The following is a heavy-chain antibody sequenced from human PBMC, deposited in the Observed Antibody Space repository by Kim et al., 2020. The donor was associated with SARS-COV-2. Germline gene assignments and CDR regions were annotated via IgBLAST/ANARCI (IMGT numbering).Heavy chain of an antibody. CDR2: NK. Sequence: NKYYADSVNGRFTITRDNSKNTLYLQMNSLRAEETAVYYCARGFFRFFDYWGQGTLVTVSS. D-gene: IGHD3-3*01. J-gene: IGHJ4*02. CDR3: ARGFFRFFDY. V-gene: IGHV3-30*01.